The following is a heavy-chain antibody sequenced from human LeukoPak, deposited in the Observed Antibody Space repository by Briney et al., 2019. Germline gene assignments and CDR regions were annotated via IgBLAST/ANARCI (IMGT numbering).Heavy chain of an antibody. D-gene: IGHD3-16*01. Sequence: PGGSLRLSCAASGFTFSSYSMNWVRQAPGKGLEWVSYISSSSSTIYYADSVKGRFTISRDNAKNSLYLQMNSLRAEDTAVYYCARDQFVGYYYYYMDVWGKGTTVTVSS. CDR2: ISSSSSTI. J-gene: IGHJ6*03. CDR1: GFTFSSYS. V-gene: IGHV3-48*01. CDR3: ARDQFVGYYYYYMDV.